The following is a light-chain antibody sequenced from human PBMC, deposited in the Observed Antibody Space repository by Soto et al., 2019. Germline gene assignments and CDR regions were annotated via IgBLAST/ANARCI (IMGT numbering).Light chain of an antibody. J-gene: IGKJ1*01. CDR2: DAS. V-gene: IGKV1-5*01. CDR1: QTISRW. CDR3: QQYNSFPWT. Sequence: DIQMTQSPSTLSASVGDRVAITCRASQTISRWLAWSQQKPGKAPKLLIYDASTLVSGVPSRFSGSGSGTEFTLTISNLQPDDFAAYYCQQYNSFPWTFAHGTQVDIK.